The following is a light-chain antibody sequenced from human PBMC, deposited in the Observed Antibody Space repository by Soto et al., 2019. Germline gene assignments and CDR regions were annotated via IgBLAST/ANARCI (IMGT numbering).Light chain of an antibody. Sequence: DIQMTQSPSSLSASAGDRVTITCQASQDISNHLNWYQQKAGKAPKLLINDASNLETGVQSRFSRSGYGRDFTLTISSLQPEDIATDYSHRYVNGLTFGGGTNVEIK. CDR2: DAS. J-gene: IGKJ4*02. V-gene: IGKV1-33*01. CDR3: HRYVNGLT. CDR1: QDISNH.